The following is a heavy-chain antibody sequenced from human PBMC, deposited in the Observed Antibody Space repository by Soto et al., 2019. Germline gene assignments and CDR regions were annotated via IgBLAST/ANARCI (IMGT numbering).Heavy chain of an antibody. CDR1: GFTFSSYW. D-gene: IGHD4-17*01. CDR3: ARVGNYGDYTHRMDV. J-gene: IGHJ6*02. CDR2: INSDGSST. V-gene: IGHV3-74*01. Sequence: EVQLVESGGGLVQPGGSLRLSCAASGFTFSSYWMHWVRQAPGKGLVWVSRINSDGSSTSYADSVKGRFTISRDNAKNTLYLQMNRLRAEDTAVYYCARVGNYGDYTHRMDVWGQGTTVTVSS.